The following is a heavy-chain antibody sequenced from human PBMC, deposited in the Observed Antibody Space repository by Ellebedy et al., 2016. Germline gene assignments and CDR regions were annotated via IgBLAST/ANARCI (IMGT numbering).Heavy chain of an antibody. D-gene: IGHD2-21*01. V-gene: IGHV4-61*01. Sequence: SETLSLTCTVSGGSFSSDNYQWFWFRQPPGKGLEWIGQITPTGGTNYRPSLKSRVTMSVDTSKNQFSRKLTSVTAADTALYYCARYYSRYYGLDVWGQGTTVTVSS. CDR1: GGSFSSDNYQ. CDR2: ITPTGGT. J-gene: IGHJ6*02. CDR3: ARYYSRYYGLDV.